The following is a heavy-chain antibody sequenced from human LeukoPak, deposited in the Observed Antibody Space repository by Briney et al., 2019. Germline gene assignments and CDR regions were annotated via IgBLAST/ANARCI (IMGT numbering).Heavy chain of an antibody. CDR3: ARGDSGSYYFDY. Sequence: GGSLRLSCVASGFXFSSSAITWVRQAPGKGLEWLSGLSGSGAHTFYADSVRDRFTISRDNSKNTLFLQMNSLRAEDTAVYYCARGDSGSYYFDYWGQGTLVTVSS. D-gene: IGHD1-26*01. V-gene: IGHV3-23*01. CDR2: LSGSGAHT. J-gene: IGHJ4*02. CDR1: GFXFSSSA.